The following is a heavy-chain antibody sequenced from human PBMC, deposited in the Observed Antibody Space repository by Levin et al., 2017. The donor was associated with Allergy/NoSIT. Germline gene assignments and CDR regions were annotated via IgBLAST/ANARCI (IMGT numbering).Heavy chain of an antibody. D-gene: IGHD3-10*01. J-gene: IGHJ6*02. Sequence: GESLKISCKGSGYSFTSYWIGWVRQMPGKGLEWMGIIYPGDSDTRYSPSFQGQVTISADKSISTAYLQWSSLKASDTAMYYCARLAWMVRARPAPGGMDVWGQGTTVTVSS. CDR1: GYSFTSYW. CDR2: IYPGDSDT. V-gene: IGHV5-51*01. CDR3: ARLAWMVRARPAPGGMDV.